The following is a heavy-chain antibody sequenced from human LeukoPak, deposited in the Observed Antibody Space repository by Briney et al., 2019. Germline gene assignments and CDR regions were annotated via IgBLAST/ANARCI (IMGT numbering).Heavy chain of an antibody. D-gene: IGHD1-7*01. CDR3: AKVTGKQLELVYFYGMDV. Sequence: GGSLRLSCAASGLTFNTYAMSWVRQAPGEGLEWVSLITGSATSTYYADSVKGRFTISRDNSKNTLYLQMNSLRAEDTALYYCAKVTGKQLELVYFYGMDVWGQGTTVTVSS. CDR2: ITGSATST. CDR1: GLTFNTYA. J-gene: IGHJ6*02. V-gene: IGHV3-23*01.